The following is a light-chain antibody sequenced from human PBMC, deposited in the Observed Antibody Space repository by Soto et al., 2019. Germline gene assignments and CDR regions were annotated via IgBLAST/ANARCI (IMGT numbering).Light chain of an antibody. Sequence: DIQLTQSPSSLSASVGARVTIPCRASQSVSTYLNWYQHKPGKAPKVLIYAASSLQSGVPSRFSGSGSGTDCTLTISSLQAEDVATYYCQQSYNTPITLGHGTRLEIK. CDR1: QSVSTY. CDR2: AAS. CDR3: QQSYNTPIT. J-gene: IGKJ5*01. V-gene: IGKV1-39*01.